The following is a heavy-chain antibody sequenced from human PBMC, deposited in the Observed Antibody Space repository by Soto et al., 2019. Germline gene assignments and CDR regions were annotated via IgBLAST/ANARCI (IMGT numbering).Heavy chain of an antibody. CDR3: AREGGLVAVADTEGGGWFDP. CDR2: ISSSSSYI. V-gene: IGHV3-21*01. J-gene: IGHJ5*02. Sequence: GGSLRLSCAASGFTFSSYSMNWVRQAPGKGLEWVSSISSSSSYIYYADSVKGRFTISRDNAKNSLYLQMNSLRAEDTAVYYCAREGGLVAVADTEGGGWFDPWGQGTLVTVSS. D-gene: IGHD6-19*01. CDR1: GFTFSSYS.